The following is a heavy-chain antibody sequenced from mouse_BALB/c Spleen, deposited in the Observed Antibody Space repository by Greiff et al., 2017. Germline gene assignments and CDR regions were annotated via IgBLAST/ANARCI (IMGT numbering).Heavy chain of an antibody. J-gene: IGHJ3*01. CDR2: ISNGGGST. CDR1: GFTFSSYT. Sequence: EVKLVESGGGLVQPGGSLKLSCAASGFTFSSYTMSWVRQTPEKRLEWVAYISNGGGSTYYPDSVKGRFTISRDNARNILYLQMSSLRSEDTAMYYCARAHYYGSSFAYWGQGTLVTVSA. D-gene: IGHD1-1*01. V-gene: IGHV5-12-2*01. CDR3: ARAHYYGSSFAY.